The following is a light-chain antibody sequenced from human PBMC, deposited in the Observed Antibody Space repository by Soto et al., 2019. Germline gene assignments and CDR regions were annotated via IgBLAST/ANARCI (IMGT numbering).Light chain of an antibody. CDR1: SSNIGTNT. CDR2: GNS. J-gene: IGLJ2*01. Sequence: QSVLTQPPSASGTPGQRVTISCSGSSSNIGTNTVNWYQQLPGTAPKLLIHGNSQRPSGVPDRFSGSKSGTAASLAISGLQSEDEADYYCAAWDDSLNGPVFGGGTQLTVL. CDR3: AAWDDSLNGPV. V-gene: IGLV1-44*01.